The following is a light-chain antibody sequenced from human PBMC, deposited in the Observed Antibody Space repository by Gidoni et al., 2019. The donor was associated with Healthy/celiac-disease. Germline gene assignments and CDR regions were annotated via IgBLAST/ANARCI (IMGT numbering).Light chain of an antibody. CDR3: MQALQTPT. Sequence: DIVMTQSPLSLAVTPGEPASISCRSSQSLLHSNGYNCLDWYLQKPGQSPQLLIYLGSTRATGVPDRFSGSGSGTDFTLKISRVEAEDVGVYYCMQALQTPTFGPGTKVDIK. V-gene: IGKV2-28*01. J-gene: IGKJ3*01. CDR1: QSLLHSNGYNC. CDR2: LGS.